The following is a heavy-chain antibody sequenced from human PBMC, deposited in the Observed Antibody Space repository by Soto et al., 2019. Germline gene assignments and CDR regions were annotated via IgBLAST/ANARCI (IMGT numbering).Heavy chain of an antibody. CDR2: IIPIFGTA. Sequence: AASVKVSCKASGGTFSSYAISWVRQAPGQGLEWMGGIIPIFGTANYAQKFQGRVTITTDESTSTAYMELSSLRSEDTAVYYCARLGGSSSDYYYGMDVWGQGTTVTVSS. V-gene: IGHV1-69*05. CDR3: ARLGGSSSDYYYGMDV. CDR1: GGTFSSYA. J-gene: IGHJ6*02. D-gene: IGHD6-6*01.